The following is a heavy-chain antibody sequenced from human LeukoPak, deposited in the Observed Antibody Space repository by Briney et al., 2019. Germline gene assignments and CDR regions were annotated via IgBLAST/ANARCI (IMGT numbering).Heavy chain of an antibody. J-gene: IGHJ4*02. CDR3: AKTLVWFGEGVFDY. D-gene: IGHD3-10*01. Sequence: GGSLRLSCAASGFTFSSYSMNWVRQAPGKGLEWVSVIYSGGSTDYADSVKGRFTISRDNSKNTLYLQMNSLRAEDTAVYYCAKTLVWFGEGVFDYWGQGTLVTVSS. CDR1: GFTFSSYS. CDR2: IYSGGST. V-gene: IGHV3-53*01.